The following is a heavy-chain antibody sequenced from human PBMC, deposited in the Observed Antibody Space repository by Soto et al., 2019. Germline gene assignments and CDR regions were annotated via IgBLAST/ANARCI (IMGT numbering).Heavy chain of an antibody. Sequence: GGSLRLSCAASGFPFSSYGMHWVRQAPGKGLEWVAVISYDGSNKYYADSVKGRFTISRDNSKNTLYLQMNSLRAEDTAVYYCAKDHAMNLVDYWGQGTLVTVSS. J-gene: IGHJ4*02. D-gene: IGHD2-2*01. CDR1: GFPFSSYG. CDR3: AKDHAMNLVDY. CDR2: ISYDGSNK. V-gene: IGHV3-30*18.